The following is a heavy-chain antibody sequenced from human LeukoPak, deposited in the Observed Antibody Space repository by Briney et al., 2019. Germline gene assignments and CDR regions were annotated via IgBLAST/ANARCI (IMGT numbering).Heavy chain of an antibody. V-gene: IGHV3-11*05. D-gene: IGHD1-26*01. Sequence: GGSLRLSCAASGFTFSDYYMSWIRQAPGKGLEWVSYISSSSSYTNYADSVKGRFTISRDNAKNSLYLQMNSLRAEDTAVYYCARVGELRYYFDYWGQGTLVTVS. CDR2: ISSSSSYT. J-gene: IGHJ4*02. CDR1: GFTFSDYY. CDR3: ARVGELRYYFDY.